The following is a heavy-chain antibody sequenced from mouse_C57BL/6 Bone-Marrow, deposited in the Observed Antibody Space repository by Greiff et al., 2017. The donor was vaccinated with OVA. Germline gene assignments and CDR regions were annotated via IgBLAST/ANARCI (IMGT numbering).Heavy chain of an antibody. CDR1: GFNIKDYY. V-gene: IGHV14-2*01. Sequence: EVQLQESGAELVKPGASVKLSCTASGFNIKDYYMHWVKQRTEQGLEWIGRIDPEDGETKYAPKFQGKATITAAPSSNTSYLQLSSLTSEDTSVYYCARSNFYSNYVDAMDYWGQGTSVTVSS. CDR3: ARSNFYSNYVDAMDY. CDR2: IDPEDGET. D-gene: IGHD2-5*01. J-gene: IGHJ4*01.